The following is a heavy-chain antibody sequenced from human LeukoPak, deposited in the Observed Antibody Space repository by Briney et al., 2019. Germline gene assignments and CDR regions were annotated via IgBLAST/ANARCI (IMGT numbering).Heavy chain of an antibody. V-gene: IGHV3-30*02. D-gene: IGHD2-15*01. CDR3: ARMVVAATGNDY. CDR1: GFTFSSYG. Sequence: GGSLRLSCAASGFTFSSYGMHWVRQAPGKGLEWVAFIRYDGSNKYYADSVKGRFTISRDNSKNTLYLQMNSLRAEDTAVYYCARMVVAATGNDYWGQGTLVTVSS. J-gene: IGHJ4*02. CDR2: IRYDGSNK.